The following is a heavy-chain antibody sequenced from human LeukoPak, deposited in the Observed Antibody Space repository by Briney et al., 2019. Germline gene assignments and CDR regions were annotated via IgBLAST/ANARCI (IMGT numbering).Heavy chain of an antibody. J-gene: IGHJ5*02. CDR2: ISNSGTST. V-gene: IGHV3-11*01. Sequence: GGPLRLSCAASGFTFSDYYMSWIRQAPGKGLEGVSKISNSGTSTYYADSVKGRFTISRDNAKNSLYLEINSLRAEDTAVYYCARMLGDGWFDPWGQGTPVTVSS. D-gene: IGHD3-10*02. CDR3: ARMLGDGWFDP. CDR1: GFTFSDYY.